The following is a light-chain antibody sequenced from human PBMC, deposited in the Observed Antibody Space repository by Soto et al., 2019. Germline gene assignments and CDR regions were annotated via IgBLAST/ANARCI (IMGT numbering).Light chain of an antibody. J-gene: IGKJ5*01. V-gene: IGKV3-15*01. CDR1: QSVSSK. Sequence: ILMTQSPATLSESPGERATLSCRASQSVSSKLAWYQQKPGQPPRLLIHGASTRATGIPARFSGSGSGTDFTLTISSLQSEDLAIYYCQQYNNWPLTFGQGTRLEIK. CDR3: QQYNNWPLT. CDR2: GAS.